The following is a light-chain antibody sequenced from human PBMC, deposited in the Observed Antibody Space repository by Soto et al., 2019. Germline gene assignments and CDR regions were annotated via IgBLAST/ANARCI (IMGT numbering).Light chain of an antibody. V-gene: IGLV4-69*01. J-gene: IGLJ2*01. CDR2: LNSDGSH. Sequence: QPVLTQSPSASASLGASVKLTCTLSSGHSSYAIAWHQQQPEKGPRYLMKLNSDGSHSKGDGIPDRFSGSSSGAERYLTITSLQSEDEADYYCQTLGTGIVVFGGGTKLTVL. CDR3: QTLGTGIVV. CDR1: SGHSSYA.